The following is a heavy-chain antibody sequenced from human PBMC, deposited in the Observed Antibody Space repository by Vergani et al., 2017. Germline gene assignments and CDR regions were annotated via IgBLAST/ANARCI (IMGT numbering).Heavy chain of an antibody. Sequence: QVQLVESGGGVVQPGRSLRLSCAASGFTFSSYAMHWVRQAPGTGLEWVAVISYDGSNKYYADSVKGRFTISRDNSKNTLYLQMNSLRAEDTAVYYCARDNYEILTGYWGASGWYFDLWGRGTLVTVSS. D-gene: IGHD3-9*01. CDR3: ARDNYEILTGYWGASGWYFDL. CDR2: ISYDGSNK. J-gene: IGHJ2*01. CDR1: GFTFSSYA. V-gene: IGHV3-30-3*01.